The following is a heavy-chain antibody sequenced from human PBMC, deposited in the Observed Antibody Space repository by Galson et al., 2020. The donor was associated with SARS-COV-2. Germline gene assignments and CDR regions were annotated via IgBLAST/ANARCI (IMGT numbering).Heavy chain of an antibody. D-gene: IGHD2-2*01. CDR1: GYSFTSYY. Sequence: HGESLKISCQGSGYSFTSYYITWVRQMPGKGLEWMGRIDPSDSYTDYSPSFQGHVTISVDKSITTAYLQWSSLKASDTATYYCASRYGTTSYNAFDVWGQGTMVTVSS. J-gene: IGHJ3*01. V-gene: IGHV5-10-1*01. CDR2: IDPSDSYT. CDR3: ASRYGTTSYNAFDV.